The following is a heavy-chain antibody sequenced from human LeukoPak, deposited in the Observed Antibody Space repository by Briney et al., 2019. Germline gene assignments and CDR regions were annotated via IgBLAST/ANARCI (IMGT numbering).Heavy chain of an antibody. V-gene: IGHV3-73*01. CDR3: TTGPLYYYYGMDV. CDR1: GFTFSGSA. CDR2: IRSKANSYAT. J-gene: IGHJ6*02. Sequence: GGSLRLSCAASGFTFSGSAMHWVRQASGKGLVWVGRIRSKANSYATAYAASVKGRFTISRDDSKNTAYLQMNSLKTEDTAVYYCTTGPLYYYYGMDVWGQGTTVTVSS.